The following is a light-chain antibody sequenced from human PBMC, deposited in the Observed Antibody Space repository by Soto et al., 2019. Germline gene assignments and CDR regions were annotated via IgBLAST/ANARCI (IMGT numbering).Light chain of an antibody. V-gene: IGKV3-11*01. J-gene: IGKJ4*01. Sequence: EIVLTQSPATLSLSPGERATLSCRASQSISSFLGWYQQKPGQAPRLLIYDASTRATGIPARFSGSGSGTDFTLTISSLEPEDSAIYYCHQRSNWPPLTFGGGTKVEIK. CDR1: QSISSF. CDR3: HQRSNWPPLT. CDR2: DAS.